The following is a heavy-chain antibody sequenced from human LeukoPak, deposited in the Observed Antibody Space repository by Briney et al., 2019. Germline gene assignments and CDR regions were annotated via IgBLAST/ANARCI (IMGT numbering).Heavy chain of an antibody. Sequence: ASVKVSCKASGYTFTSYDINWMRQATGQGLEWMGWMSPDSGNTGYAQKFQGRVTMTRDTSTGTAYLELSSLRSEDSAVYYCVRTPPNWGADFWGQGTLVTVSS. J-gene: IGHJ4*02. CDR2: MSPDSGNT. CDR3: VRTPPNWGADF. CDR1: GYTFTSYD. D-gene: IGHD7-27*01. V-gene: IGHV1-8*01.